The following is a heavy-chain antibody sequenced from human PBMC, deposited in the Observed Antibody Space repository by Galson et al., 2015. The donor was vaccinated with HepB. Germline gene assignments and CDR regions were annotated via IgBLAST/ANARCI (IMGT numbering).Heavy chain of an antibody. CDR3: IRLGDLSGYSSR. CDR2: IRSKANYYAT. J-gene: IGHJ1*01. V-gene: IGHV3-73*01. CDR1: GFIFSGSA. Sequence: SLRLSCAASGFIFSGSAIDWVRRASGKGPEWVGRIRSKANYYATLYVPSLKGRFTISRDDSKNMAYLHMRSLKTEDTAVYYCIRLGDLSGYSSRWGQGTLVTVSS. D-gene: IGHD2-2*01.